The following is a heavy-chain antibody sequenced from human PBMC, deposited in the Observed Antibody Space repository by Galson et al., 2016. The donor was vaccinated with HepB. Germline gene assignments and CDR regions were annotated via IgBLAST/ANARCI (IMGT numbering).Heavy chain of an antibody. D-gene: IGHD6-19*01. V-gene: IGHV4-59*01. CDR1: GASISGYY. CDR2: IYYSGPT. J-gene: IGHJ6*02. CDR3: ARVDSRGWYGFHYGMDV. Sequence: ETLSPTCTVSGASISGYYLCWIRQPPGKGLEWIGYIYYSGPTNYNHSLKSRVTISVDTSKHQFSLNLSSVTAAETAVYYCARVDSRGWYGFHYGMDVWGQGTTVTVS.